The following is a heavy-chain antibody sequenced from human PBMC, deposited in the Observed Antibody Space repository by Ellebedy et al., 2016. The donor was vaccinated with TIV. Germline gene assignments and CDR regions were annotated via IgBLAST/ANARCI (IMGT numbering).Heavy chain of an antibody. V-gene: IGHV3-48*04. CDR2: ISYDGNII. CDR3: VKHIIES. J-gene: IGHJ4*02. Sequence: PGGSLRLSCAASGFTFNTYSMNWVRQAPGQGLEWLSFISYDGNIIQYADSVRGRFTISRDNAKKSLYLQMNSLRAEDTAVYYCVKHIIESWGQGTLVTVSS. CDR1: GFTFNTYS.